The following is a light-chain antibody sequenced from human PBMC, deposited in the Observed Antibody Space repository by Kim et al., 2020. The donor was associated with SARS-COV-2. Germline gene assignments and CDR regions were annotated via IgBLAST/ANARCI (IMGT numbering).Light chain of an antibody. Sequence: GKKVTISSTGSSGSIASSYVQWYQQRPGSVPTIVIYEDNQRPSGVPDRFSGSIDSSSNSAFLTISGLKTEDEADYYCQSYDSSNVVFGGGTQLTVL. CDR2: EDN. V-gene: IGLV6-57*02. J-gene: IGLJ2*01. CDR3: QSYDSSNVV. CDR1: SGSIASSY.